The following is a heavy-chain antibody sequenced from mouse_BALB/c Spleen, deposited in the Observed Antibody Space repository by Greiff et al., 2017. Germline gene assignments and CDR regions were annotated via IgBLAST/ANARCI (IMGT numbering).Heavy chain of an antibody. CDR1: GYAFSSYW. CDR2: IYPGDGDT. D-gene: IGHD3-3*01. V-gene: IGHV1-80*01. J-gene: IGHJ1*01. CDR3: ARGGRNWYFDV. Sequence: VHLVESGAELVRPGSSVKISCKASGYAFSSYWMNWVKQRPGQGLEWIGQIYPGDGDTNYNGKFKGKATLTADKSSSTAYMQLSSLTSEDSAVYFCARGGRNWYFDVWGAGTTVTVSS.